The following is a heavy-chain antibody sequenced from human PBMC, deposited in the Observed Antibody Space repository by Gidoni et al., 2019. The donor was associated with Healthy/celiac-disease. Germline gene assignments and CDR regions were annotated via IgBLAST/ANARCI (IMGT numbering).Heavy chain of an antibody. Sequence: GSAMHWVRQASGKGLEWVGRIRSKANSYATAYAASVKGRFTISRDDSKNTAYLQMNSLKTEDTAVYYGTRLSYSGYDTWGQGTLVTVSS. CDR2: IRSKANSYAT. CDR1: GSA. V-gene: IGHV3-73*01. D-gene: IGHD5-12*01. CDR3: TRLSYSGYDT. J-gene: IGHJ5*02.